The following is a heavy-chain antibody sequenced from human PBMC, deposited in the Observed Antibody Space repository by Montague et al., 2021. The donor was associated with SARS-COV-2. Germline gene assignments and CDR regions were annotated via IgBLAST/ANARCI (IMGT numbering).Heavy chain of an antibody. D-gene: IGHD3-22*01. CDR1: GGSISSGGYY. Sequence: TLSLTCTVSGGSISSGGYYWSWIRQHPGKRLEWIGYIYNSGSTYYNPSLKRRVTILVDTSKNQFSLKMSSVTAEDTAVYYCARAGITMIVVVNAFDIWDQETMVTVS. CDR2: IYNSGST. V-gene: IGHV4-31*03. CDR3: ARAGITMIVVVNAFDI. J-gene: IGHJ3*02.